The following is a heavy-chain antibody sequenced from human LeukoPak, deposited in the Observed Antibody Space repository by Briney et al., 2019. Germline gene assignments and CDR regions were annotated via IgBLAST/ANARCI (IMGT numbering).Heavy chain of an antibody. V-gene: IGHV4-34*01. CDR2: INHSGST. CDR1: GGSFSGYY. J-gene: IGHJ4*02. CDR3: ARGGYCSSTSCSEEDYFDY. Sequence: PSETLSLTCAVYGGSFSGYYWSWIRQPPGKGLEWIGEINHSGSTNYNPSLKSRVTISVDTSKNQFSLKLSSVTAADTAVYYCARGGYCSSTSCSEEDYFDYWGQGTLVTVSS. D-gene: IGHD2-2*01.